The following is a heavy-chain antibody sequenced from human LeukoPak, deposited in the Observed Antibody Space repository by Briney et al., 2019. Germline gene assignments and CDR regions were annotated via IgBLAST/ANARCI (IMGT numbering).Heavy chain of an antibody. D-gene: IGHD2-21*02. CDR1: GGSLSGYY. J-gene: IGHJ4*02. Sequence: PSETLSLTCAVYGGSLSGYYWSWIRQPPGKGLEWIGEINHSGSTNYNPSLKSRVTISVDTSKNQFSLKLSSVTAADTAVYYCATSLTYFDYWGQGTLVTVSS. V-gene: IGHV4-34*01. CDR3: ATSLTYFDY. CDR2: INHSGST.